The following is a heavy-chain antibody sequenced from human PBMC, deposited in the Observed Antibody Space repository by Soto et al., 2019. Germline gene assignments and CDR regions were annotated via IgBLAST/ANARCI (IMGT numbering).Heavy chain of an antibody. CDR1: GFSLTTTHMG. CDR3: AHAGDYDLLSFDH. V-gene: IGHV2-5*02. D-gene: IGHD4-17*01. J-gene: IGHJ4*02. CDR2: IYWDDDK. Sequence: QITLKESGPPLVRPAQTLTLTCAFSGFSLTTTHMGVAWIRQPPGQALEWLALIYWDDDKRYSPSLKNRLAISKDTSRNRVVLTITNMNPEDTGTYFCAHAGDYDLLSFDHWGPGTLVTVSS.